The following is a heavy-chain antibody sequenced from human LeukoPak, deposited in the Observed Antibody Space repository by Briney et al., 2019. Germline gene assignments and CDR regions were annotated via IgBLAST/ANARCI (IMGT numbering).Heavy chain of an antibody. Sequence: KPSETLSLTGTVSGGAISSYYWSWIRQPPGKGLEWIGYIYYSGSTNYNPSLKSRVTISVDTSKNPSSLKLSSATAADTAVYYCARALLDGAGSVDYWGPGTLVTVSS. D-gene: IGHD6-19*01. CDR3: ARALLDGAGSVDY. J-gene: IGHJ4*02. V-gene: IGHV4-59*01. CDR1: GGAISSYY. CDR2: IYYSGST.